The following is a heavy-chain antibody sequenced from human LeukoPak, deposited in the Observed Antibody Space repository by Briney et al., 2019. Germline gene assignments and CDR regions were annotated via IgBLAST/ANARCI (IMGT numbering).Heavy chain of an antibody. Sequence: PGRSLKLSCTASGFTFGDYAMNWIRQAPGEGLGWVGFIRSKAYGGTPEYAASVKGRFSISRDDSKRIAYLQMNSLKTEDTAVYYCSRSGGGYDYVDYWGQGTLVTVS. J-gene: IGHJ4*02. D-gene: IGHD5-12*01. V-gene: IGHV3-49*03. CDR1: GFTFGDYA. CDR2: IRSKAYGGTP. CDR3: SRSGGGYDYVDY.